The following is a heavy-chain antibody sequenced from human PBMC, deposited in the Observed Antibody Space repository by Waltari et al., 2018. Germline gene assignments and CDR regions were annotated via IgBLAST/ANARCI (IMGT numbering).Heavy chain of an antibody. Sequence: QLQMVQSGAEVKKPGSSEQVSCKSSGVTFIIYTISWVRQDPGQGLEWMGRSITTLGIANYEQKFQGRVTITADKSTSKAYMERSSLRSEDTAVYFWARDPTIFGGVNLDWGQGTLVTVSS. CDR1: GVTFIIYT. CDR3: ARDPTIFGGVNLD. J-gene: IGHJ4*02. V-gene: IGHV1-69*08. D-gene: IGHD3-3*01. CDR2: SITTLGIA.